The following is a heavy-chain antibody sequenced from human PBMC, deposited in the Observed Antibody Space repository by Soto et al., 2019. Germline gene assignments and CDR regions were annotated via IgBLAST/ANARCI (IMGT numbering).Heavy chain of an antibody. CDR1: GYTFTSSG. V-gene: IGHV1-18*01. CDR3: ARQQSSRFDP. Sequence: ASVKVSCPASGYTFTSSGFRWVRQAPGQGLEWMGWISAYNGNTNYAQKLQGRVTMTTDTSTSTAYMELRSLRSDDTAVYYCARQQSSRFDPWGQGTLVTVSS. J-gene: IGHJ5*02. CDR2: ISAYNGNT. D-gene: IGHD6-13*01.